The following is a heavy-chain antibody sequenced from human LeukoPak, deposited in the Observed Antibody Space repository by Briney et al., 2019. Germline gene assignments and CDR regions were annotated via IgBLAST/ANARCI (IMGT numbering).Heavy chain of an antibody. Sequence: SETLSLTCDVSGGSISTYYWSWIRQPPGKGLEWIGYNYNSGITNYNPSLRSRVTVSVDRSKNQFSLRLTSVTAADTAVYYCARERASAGPHFDHWGRGILVTVSS. CDR3: ARERASAGPHFDH. D-gene: IGHD6-13*01. CDR2: NYNSGIT. CDR1: GGSISTYY. V-gene: IGHV4-59*01. J-gene: IGHJ4*02.